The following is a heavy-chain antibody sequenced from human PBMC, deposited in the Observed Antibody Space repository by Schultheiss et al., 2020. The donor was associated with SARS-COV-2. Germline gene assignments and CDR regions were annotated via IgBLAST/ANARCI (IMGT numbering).Heavy chain of an antibody. CDR2: ISYDGSNK. D-gene: IGHD1-26*01. J-gene: IGHJ4*02. CDR1: GFTFSSYG. V-gene: IGHV3-30*18. CDR3: AKVPFLVGATTPIFDY. Sequence: GESLKISCAASGFTFSSYGMHWVRQAPGKGLEWVAVISYDGSNKYYADSVKGRFTISRDNSKNTLYLQMNSLRAEDTAVYYCAKVPFLVGATTPIFDYWGQGTLVTVSS.